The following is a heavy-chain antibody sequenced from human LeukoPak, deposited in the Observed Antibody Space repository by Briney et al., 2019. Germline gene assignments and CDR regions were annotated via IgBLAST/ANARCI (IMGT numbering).Heavy chain of an antibody. Sequence: GGSLRLSCAASGFPFRTYWMRWVRQAPGKGLEWVANINEDGGEKYYADSVKGRFTISRDNARNSLYVQMNNLRAEDTAVYYCARTSGDPFDYWGQGTLVAVSS. V-gene: IGHV3-7*01. CDR3: ARTSGDPFDY. J-gene: IGHJ4*02. CDR2: INEDGGEK. CDR1: GFPFRTYW. D-gene: IGHD4-17*01.